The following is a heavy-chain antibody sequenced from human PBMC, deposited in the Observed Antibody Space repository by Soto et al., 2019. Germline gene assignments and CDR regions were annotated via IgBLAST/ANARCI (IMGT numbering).Heavy chain of an antibody. V-gene: IGHV4-39*01. CDR3: ASASVEYSSSFDY. D-gene: IGHD6-6*01. J-gene: IGHJ4*02. Sequence: SETLSLTCTVSGGSISSSSYYWGWIRQPPGKGLEWIGSIYYSGSTYYNPSLKSRVTISVDTSKNQFSLKLSSVTAADTAVYYCASASVEYSSSFDYWGQGTLVTVSS. CDR2: IYYSGST. CDR1: GGSISSSSYY.